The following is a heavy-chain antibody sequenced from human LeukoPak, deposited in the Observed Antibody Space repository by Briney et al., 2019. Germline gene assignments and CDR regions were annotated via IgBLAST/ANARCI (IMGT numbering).Heavy chain of an antibody. Sequence: PSETLSLTCAVYGGSFSGYYWSWIRQPPGKGLEWIGEINHSGSTNYNPSLKSRVTISVDTSKNQFSLKLSSVTAADTAVYYCARGPGLGYYYYYYYMDVWGKGTTVTVSS. CDR1: GGSFSGYY. J-gene: IGHJ6*03. D-gene: IGHD2-2*03. CDR3: ARGPGLGYYYYYYYMDV. CDR2: INHSGST. V-gene: IGHV4-34*01.